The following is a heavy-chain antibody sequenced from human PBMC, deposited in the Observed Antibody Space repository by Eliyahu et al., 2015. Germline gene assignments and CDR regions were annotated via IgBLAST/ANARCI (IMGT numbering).Heavy chain of an antibody. CDR3: AKEWFGTAEY. D-gene: IGHD3-16*01. V-gene: IGHV3-11*01. CDR1: GFXFRYCY. J-gene: IGHJ4*02. CDR2: ITKDGRNT. Sequence: QVQLVESGGGLVKPGESLRLPCSASGFXFRYCYMAWIRQAPGKGLEWVSYITKDGRNTYYADSVKGRFTVSRDNAKNSLYLEMNSLRGDDTAIYYCAKEWFGTAEYWGQGATVTVSS.